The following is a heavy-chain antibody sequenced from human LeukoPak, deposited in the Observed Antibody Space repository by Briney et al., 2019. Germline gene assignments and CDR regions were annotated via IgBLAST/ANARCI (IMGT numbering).Heavy chain of an antibody. J-gene: IGHJ4*02. D-gene: IGHD3-16*01. CDR2: LFRKAHGKTT. V-gene: IGHV3-15*01. Sequence: PGGSLRLSCAASGFTFSNAWMRWVRQGPGKGLEWVDRLFRKAHGKTTNYGAAGKGRFTISRDDSKNTVYLQIKSLKTEDTGMYYWITWYYGSGDYWGRGTLVTVSS. CDR3: ITWYYGSGDY. CDR1: GFTFSNAW.